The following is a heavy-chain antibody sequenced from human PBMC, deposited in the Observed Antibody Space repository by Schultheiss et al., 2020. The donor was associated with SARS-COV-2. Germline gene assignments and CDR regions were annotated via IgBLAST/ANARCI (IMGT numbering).Heavy chain of an antibody. CDR1: GGSFSGYY. J-gene: IGHJ3*02. V-gene: IGHV4-59*08. Sequence: SETLSLTCAVYGGSFSGYYWSWIRQHPGKGLEWIGYIYYSGSTNYNPSLKSRVTISVDTSKNQFSLKLSSVTAADTAVYYCANQHDAFDIWGQGTMVTVSS. CDR2: IYYSGST. CDR3: ANQHDAFDI.